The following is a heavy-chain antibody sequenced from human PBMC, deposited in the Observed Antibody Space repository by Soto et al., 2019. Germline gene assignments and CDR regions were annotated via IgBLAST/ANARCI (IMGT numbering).Heavy chain of an antibody. V-gene: IGHV1-69*13. CDR2: IIPIFVTA. D-gene: IGHD1-26*01. J-gene: IGHJ5*01. Sequence: ASVKVSCKASGGTFSSYASSWERQAPGQGLEWMGGIIPIFVTANYAQKFQGRVTITADESTSTAYMQLRSVRSEDTAVYYCANAVGANWFDPWGRGTLVPHSS. CDR1: GGTFSSYA. CDR3: ANAVGANWFDP.